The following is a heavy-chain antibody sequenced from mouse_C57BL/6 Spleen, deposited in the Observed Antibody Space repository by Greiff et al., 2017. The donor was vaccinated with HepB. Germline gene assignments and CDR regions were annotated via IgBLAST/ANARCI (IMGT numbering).Heavy chain of an antibody. CDR3: ARSRISNYYGSSSYYYAMDD. CDR1: GYTFTSYG. J-gene: IGHJ4*01. CDR2: IYPRSGNT. V-gene: IGHV1-81*01. Sequence: QVQLQQSGAELARPGASVKLSCKASGYTFTSYGISWVKQRTGQGLEWIGEIYPRSGNTYYNEKFKGKATLTADKSSSTAYMELRSLTSEDSAVYFCARSRISNYYGSSSYYYAMDDWGQGTSVTVSS. D-gene: IGHD1-1*01.